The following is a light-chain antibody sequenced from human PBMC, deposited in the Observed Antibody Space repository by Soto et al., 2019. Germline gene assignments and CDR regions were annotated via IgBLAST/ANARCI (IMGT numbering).Light chain of an antibody. J-gene: IGLJ1*01. CDR2: DVS. CDR1: SSDVGGYNY. CDR3: SSYTRSSTFV. V-gene: IGLV2-14*01. Sequence: QSVLTQPASVSGSPGQSITISCTGTSSDVGGYNYLSWYQQHPGKAPELMIYDVSNRPSGVSFRFSGSTSGNTAYLTISGIRDEDEADYYCSSYTRSSTFVFGTGTKLTVL.